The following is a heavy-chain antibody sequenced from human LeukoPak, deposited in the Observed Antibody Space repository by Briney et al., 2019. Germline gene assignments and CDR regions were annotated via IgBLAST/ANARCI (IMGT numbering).Heavy chain of an antibody. Sequence: PSETLSLTCTVSGYSISSGYYWGWIRQPPGKGLEWIGSIYHSGSTYYNPSLKSRVTISVDTSKNQFSLKLSSVTAADTAVYYCARRSGYYTHFDYWGQGTLVTVSS. CDR1: GYSISSGYY. J-gene: IGHJ4*02. CDR3: ARRSGYYTHFDY. D-gene: IGHD3-3*01. CDR2: IYHSGST. V-gene: IGHV4-38-2*02.